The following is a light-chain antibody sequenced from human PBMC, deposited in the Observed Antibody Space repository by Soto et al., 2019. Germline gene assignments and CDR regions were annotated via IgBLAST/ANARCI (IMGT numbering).Light chain of an antibody. CDR2: GAS. CDR1: EGVSRK. V-gene: IGKV3-11*01. Sequence: EIVLTQSPATLSLSPWERASLSCRASEGVSRKLSWYQHKPGQAPRLLISGASTGATGIPARFSGSGSGTEFTLTISSLQLDDFATYYCQQSYNTPLTFGQGTKVDIK. CDR3: QQSYNTPLT. J-gene: IGKJ1*01.